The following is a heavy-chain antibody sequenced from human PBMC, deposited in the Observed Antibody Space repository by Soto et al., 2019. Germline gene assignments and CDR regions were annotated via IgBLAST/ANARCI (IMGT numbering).Heavy chain of an antibody. J-gene: IGHJ6*02. CDR2: ISAYNGNT. V-gene: IGHV1-18*04. CDR3: ARGADYDFWSGYYYGMDV. Sequence: RASVKVSCKASGYTFTSYGISWVRQAPGQGLEGMGWISAYNGNTNYAQKFQGRVTMTRNTSISTAYMELSSLRSEDTAVYYCARGADYDFWSGYYYGMDVWGQGTTVTVSS. D-gene: IGHD3-3*01. CDR1: GYTFTSYG.